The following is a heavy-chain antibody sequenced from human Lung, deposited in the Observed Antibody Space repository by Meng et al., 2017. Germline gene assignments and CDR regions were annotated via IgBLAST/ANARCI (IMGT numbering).Heavy chain of an antibody. CDR2: IYHSGST. CDR1: GCSISSSTW. Sequence: ESARTHVNSLATLSHTCAVSGCSISSSTWWSWVRNPPGKGLEWIGEIYHSGSTNYNPSLKSRVTISVDKSKNQFSLKLSSVTAADTAVYYCARRGLWLDPQNFDYWGQGTLVTVSS. V-gene: IGHV4-4*02. D-gene: IGHD6-19*01. J-gene: IGHJ4*02. CDR3: ARRGLWLDPQNFDY.